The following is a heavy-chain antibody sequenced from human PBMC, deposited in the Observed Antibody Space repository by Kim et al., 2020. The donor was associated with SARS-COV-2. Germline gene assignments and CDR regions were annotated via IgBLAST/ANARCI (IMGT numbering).Heavy chain of an antibody. V-gene: IGHV3-9*01. Sequence: GGSLRLSCAASGFKFDDFAIHWVRQGPGKGLEWVSGISWNSDTIAYADSVKGRFTISRDNTKNSLYLQMKSLRPEDTALYYCGKWAGQWLERYYYGMDVWGRGTTVTVSS. D-gene: IGHD6-19*01. CDR1: GFKFDDFA. CDR2: ISWNSDTI. CDR3: GKWAGQWLERYYYGMDV. J-gene: IGHJ6*02.